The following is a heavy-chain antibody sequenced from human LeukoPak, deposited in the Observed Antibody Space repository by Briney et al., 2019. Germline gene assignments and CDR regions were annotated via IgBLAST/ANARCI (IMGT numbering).Heavy chain of an antibody. CDR2: IYYSGST. Sequence: SSETLSLTCTVSGGSISSYYWSWIRQPPGKGLEWIGYIYYSGSTNYNPSLKSRVTISVDTSKNQFSLKLSSVTAADTAVCYCARGRDAYNFDYWGQGTLVTVSS. J-gene: IGHJ4*02. CDR3: ARGRDAYNFDY. CDR1: GGSISSYY. D-gene: IGHD5-24*01. V-gene: IGHV4-59*01.